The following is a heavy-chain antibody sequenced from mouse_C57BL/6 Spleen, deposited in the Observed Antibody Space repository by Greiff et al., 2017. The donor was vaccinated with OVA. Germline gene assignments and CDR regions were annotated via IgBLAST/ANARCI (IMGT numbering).Heavy chain of an antibody. V-gene: IGHV1-9*01. J-gene: IGHJ2*01. Sequence: VQLQQSGAELMKPGASVKLSCKATGYTFTGYWIEWVKQRPGHGLEWIGEILPGSGSTNYNEKFKGKATFTADTSSNTAYMQLSSLTTEDSAIYYCARRGVRTVVATGPFDYWGQGTTLTVSS. CDR1: GYTFTGYW. CDR2: ILPGSGST. CDR3: ARRGVRTVVATGPFDY. D-gene: IGHD1-1*01.